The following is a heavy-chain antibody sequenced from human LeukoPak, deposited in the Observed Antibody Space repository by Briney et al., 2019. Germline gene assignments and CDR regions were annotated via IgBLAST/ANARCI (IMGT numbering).Heavy chain of an antibody. V-gene: IGHV3-23*01. D-gene: IGHD6-6*01. J-gene: IGHJ4*02. Sequence: ETLSLTCTVSGGSISSYYWSWIRQPPGKGLEWVSAISGSGGSTYYADSVKGRFTISRDNSKNTLYLQMNSLRAEDTAVYYCAKDLIAAPPRYFDYWGQGTLVTVSS. CDR1: GGSISSYY. CDR2: ISGSGGST. CDR3: AKDLIAAPPRYFDY.